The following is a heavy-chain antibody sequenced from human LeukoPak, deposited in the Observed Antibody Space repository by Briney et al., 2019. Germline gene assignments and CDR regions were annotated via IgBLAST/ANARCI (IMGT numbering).Heavy chain of an antibody. V-gene: IGHV3-21*01. D-gene: IGHD2-15*01. CDR3: ARGRSSTLLRVVAMSDGSNM. CDR2: IYTSAAYI. CDR1: GFTFSCYC. Sequence: GGSLTLSCAASGFTFSCYCMNWVRQAPGKGLEWVAFIYTSAAYIYYGDYMRGRFTISSDNAKHSPYLQMKRLRAEDTAVYYCARGRSSTLLRVVAMSDGSNMWGEATMVTVSS. J-gene: IGHJ3*02.